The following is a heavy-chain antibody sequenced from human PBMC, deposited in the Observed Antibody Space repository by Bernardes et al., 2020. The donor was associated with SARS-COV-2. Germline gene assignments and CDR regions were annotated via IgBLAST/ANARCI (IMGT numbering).Heavy chain of an antibody. Sequence: GSLRLSCAASGFTFSDYYMSWIRQAPGKGLEWVSYIGGGGSTIFYADSVKGRFTISRDNAKNSLYLQMNSLRAEDTAVYYCARDRLYEAAGDHWGQGTLVTVSS. J-gene: IGHJ4*02. CDR3: ARDRLYEAAGDH. D-gene: IGHD3-16*01. CDR1: GFTFSDYY. CDR2: IGGGGSTI. V-gene: IGHV3-11*01.